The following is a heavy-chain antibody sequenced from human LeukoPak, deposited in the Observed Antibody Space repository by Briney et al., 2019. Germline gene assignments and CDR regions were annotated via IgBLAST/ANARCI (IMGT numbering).Heavy chain of an antibody. V-gene: IGHV1-69*05. CDR3: ARDGTALDAFDI. CDR2: IIPIFGTA. CDR1: GYTFTSYA. J-gene: IGHJ3*02. Sequence: SVKVSCKASGYTFTSYAMHWVRQAPGQRLEWMGGIIPIFGTANYAQKFQGRVTITTDESTSTAYMELSSLRSEDTAVYYCARDGTALDAFDIWGQGTMVTVSS. D-gene: IGHD5-18*01.